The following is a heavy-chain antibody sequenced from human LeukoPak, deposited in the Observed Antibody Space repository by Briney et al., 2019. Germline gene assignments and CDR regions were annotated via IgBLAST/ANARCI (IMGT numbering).Heavy chain of an antibody. J-gene: IGHJ3*02. CDR3: ARALTYYYGSGSYASWAFDI. V-gene: IGHV4-4*07. CDR1: GGSISSYY. D-gene: IGHD3-10*01. Sequence: NPSETLSLTCTVSGGSISSYYWSWIRQPAGKGLEWIGRIYTSGSTNYNPSLKCRVTMSVDTSKNQFSLKLSSVTAADTAVYYCARALTYYYGSGSYASWAFDIWGQGTMVTVSS. CDR2: IYTSGST.